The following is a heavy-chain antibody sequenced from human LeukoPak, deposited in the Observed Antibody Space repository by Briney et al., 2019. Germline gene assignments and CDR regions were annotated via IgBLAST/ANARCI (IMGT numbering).Heavy chain of an antibody. V-gene: IGHV1-2*02. Sequence: GASVKVSCKASGYTFTGYCMHWVRQAPGQGLEWMGWINPNSGGTNYAQKFQGRVTMTRDTSISTAYVELSRLTSDDTAVYYCARGGTSLRNPVDFWGQGTLLTVSS. J-gene: IGHJ4*02. CDR3: ARGGTSLRNPVDF. D-gene: IGHD1-26*01. CDR2: INPNSGGT. CDR1: GYTFTGYC.